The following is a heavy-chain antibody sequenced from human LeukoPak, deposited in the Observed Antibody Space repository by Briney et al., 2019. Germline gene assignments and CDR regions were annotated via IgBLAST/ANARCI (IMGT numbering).Heavy chain of an antibody. CDR3: AKDRVFYGDYFDY. D-gene: IGHD4-17*01. Sequence: GGSLRLSCAASGFTFSSYAMSWVRQAPGKGREWVSAIGGSGGSTYYADSVKGRFTISRDNSKNTLYLEMNSLRAEDTAVYYCAKDRVFYGDYFDYWGQGTLVTVSS. J-gene: IGHJ4*02. CDR1: GFTFSSYA. V-gene: IGHV3-23*01. CDR2: IGGSGGST.